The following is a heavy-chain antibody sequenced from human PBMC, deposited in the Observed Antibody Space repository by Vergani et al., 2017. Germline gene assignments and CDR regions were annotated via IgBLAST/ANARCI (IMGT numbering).Heavy chain of an antibody. V-gene: IGHV3-48*01. D-gene: IGHD4-23*01. Sequence: DVQLVESGGTLVQPGGSLRLSCAASGFPFRSHSMNWVRRSPGKGLEWISYISMSSSTIHYADSVRGRFTISRDNAKNSLYLQMTSLRAEDTAVYYCATGYCGGGSCLLGWSYGMDVWGRGATVTVSS. CDR3: ATGYCGGGSCLLGWSYGMDV. J-gene: IGHJ6*02. CDR2: ISMSSSTI. CDR1: GFPFRSHS.